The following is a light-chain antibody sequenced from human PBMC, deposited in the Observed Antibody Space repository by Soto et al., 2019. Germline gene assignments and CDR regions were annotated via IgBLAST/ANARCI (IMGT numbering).Light chain of an antibody. J-gene: IGKJ5*01. CDR3: QQRHMWPIT. CDR1: QSVSSSY. CDR2: GAS. Sequence: EIVLTQSPGTLSLSPGERATLSRRSSQSVSSSYLAWYQQKPGQAPRLLIYGASSRATGISDRFSGSGSGTDFTLIINRLEPEDSAVYYCQQRHMWPITFGQGTRLEIK. V-gene: IGKV3D-20*02.